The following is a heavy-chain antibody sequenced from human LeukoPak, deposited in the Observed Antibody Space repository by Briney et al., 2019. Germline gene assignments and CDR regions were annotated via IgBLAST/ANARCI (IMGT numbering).Heavy chain of an antibody. CDR1: GGSINNYY. CDR3: ARGRYCSADICSGGDAFDI. Sequence: SETLSLTCTVSGGSINNYYWSWIRQPAGKGLDWIGRIYTRGSTNYSPSLKSRVTMSVDTSKNQFSLKLSSVTAADTAVYYCARGRYCSADICSGGDAFDIWGQGTMVSVSS. J-gene: IGHJ3*02. V-gene: IGHV4-4*07. CDR2: IYTRGST. D-gene: IGHD2-15*01.